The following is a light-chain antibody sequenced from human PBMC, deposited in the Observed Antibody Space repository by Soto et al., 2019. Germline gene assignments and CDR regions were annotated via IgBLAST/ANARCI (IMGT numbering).Light chain of an antibody. CDR2: GAS. CDR1: QSVSIRN. J-gene: IGKJ2*01. CDR3: LRYGDSPPAYT. Sequence: EIVLTQSRGTVSLSPGERATLSCSASQSVSIRNLAWYRQKPGQAPSLIIFGASNRATGITDQFSGSVSGTDFTLTISRLEPEDCGVYYCLRYGDSPPAYTFGQETKLEIK. V-gene: IGKV3-20*01.